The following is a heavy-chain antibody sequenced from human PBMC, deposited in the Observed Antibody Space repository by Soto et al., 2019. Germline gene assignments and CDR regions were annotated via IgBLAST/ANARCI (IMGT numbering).Heavy chain of an antibody. D-gene: IGHD4-17*01. CDR1: GYTLTELS. V-gene: IGHV1-24*01. CDR3: AVIGGGYGWMIFYY. CDR2: FDPEDGET. Sequence: QVQLVQSGAEVKKPGASVKVSCKVSGYTLTELSMHWVRQAPRKGLEWMGGFDPEDGETIYAQKFQGRVTMTEDTSTDTAYMELSSLRSEDTAVYYGAVIGGGYGWMIFYYWGQGTLVTVSS. J-gene: IGHJ4*02.